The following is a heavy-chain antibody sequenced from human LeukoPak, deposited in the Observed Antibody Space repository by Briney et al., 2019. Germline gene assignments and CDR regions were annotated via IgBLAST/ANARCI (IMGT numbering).Heavy chain of an antibody. J-gene: IGHJ4*02. CDR1: GFTFSSYW. CDR3: ARDAGEYYYDSSGYWFDY. CDR2: INSDGSST. Sequence: PGGSLRLSCVASGFTFSSYWMHWVRQAPGKGLVWVSRINSDGSSTSYADSVKGRFTISRDNAKNTLYLQMNSLRAEDTAVYYCARDAGEYYYDSSGYWFDYWGQGTLVTVSS. V-gene: IGHV3-74*01. D-gene: IGHD3-22*01.